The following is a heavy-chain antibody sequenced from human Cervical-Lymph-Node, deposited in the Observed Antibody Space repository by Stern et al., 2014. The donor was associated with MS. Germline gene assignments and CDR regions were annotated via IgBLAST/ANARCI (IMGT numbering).Heavy chain of an antibody. V-gene: IGHV3-21*06. CDR2: IRSSRSYI. CDR3: ASSIVVVPAAENKGFDP. Sequence: EVQLVESGGGLVKPGGSLRLSCAASGFTFSSYSMNWVRQAPGKGLEWVSSIRSSRSYIYYADSVKGRFTISRDNAKNSLFLQMNSLRAEDTAVYYCASSIVVVPAAENKGFDPWGQGTLVTVSS. J-gene: IGHJ5*02. CDR1: GFTFSSYS. D-gene: IGHD2-2*01.